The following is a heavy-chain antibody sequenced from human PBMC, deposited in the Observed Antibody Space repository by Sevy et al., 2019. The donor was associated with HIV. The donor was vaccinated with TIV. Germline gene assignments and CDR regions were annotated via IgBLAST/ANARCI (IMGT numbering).Heavy chain of an antibody. CDR3: ARATSCGGDFYFLEY. CDR2: INPSGGYT. CDR1: GYTFTSHY. V-gene: IGHV1-46*01. J-gene: IGHJ4*02. Sequence: ASVKVSCKASGYTFTSHYIYWVRQAPGQGLEWMALINPSGGYTVYAQKFQGRVSVTADTSTSTVYMDLGSLRSEDTAVFYCARATSCGGDFYFLEYWGPGTLVTVSS. D-gene: IGHD2-21*02.